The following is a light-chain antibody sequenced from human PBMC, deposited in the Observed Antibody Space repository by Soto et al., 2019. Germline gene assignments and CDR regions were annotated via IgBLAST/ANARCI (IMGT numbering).Light chain of an antibody. V-gene: IGLV2-14*01. Sequence: QSALTQPASVSGSPGQSITISCTGTSSDVGGYNYVSWYQQRPGKAPKFMIYDVSNRPSGVSNRFSGSKSGNTASLTISGLQAEDEADYYCSSYTTSNTRQIVFGTGTKVTV. J-gene: IGLJ1*01. CDR3: SSYTTSNTRQIV. CDR1: SSDVGGYNY. CDR2: DVS.